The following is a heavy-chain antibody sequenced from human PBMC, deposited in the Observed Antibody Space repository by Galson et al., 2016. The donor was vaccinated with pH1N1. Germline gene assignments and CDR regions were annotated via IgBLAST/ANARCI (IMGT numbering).Heavy chain of an antibody. CDR2: IIPIFGTT. J-gene: IGHJ6*02. CDR1: GGTFGSYG. CDR3: AKEGGEVNCDNVHFGLDL. V-gene: IGHV1-69*13. D-gene: IGHD2/OR15-2a*01. Sequence: SVKVSCKASGGTFGSYGINWVRQAPGQGLEWMGGIIPIFGTTNHAQRFQGRVTITADESTSTAYMELSSLRSDDTAVYYCAKEGGEVNCDNVHFGLDLWGPGTAVTVSS.